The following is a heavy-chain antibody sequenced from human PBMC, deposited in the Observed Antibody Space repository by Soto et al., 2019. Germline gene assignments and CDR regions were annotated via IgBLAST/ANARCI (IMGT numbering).Heavy chain of an antibody. CDR3: VRQPNRPMAGDD. CDR1: GGSISSYY. V-gene: IGHV4-59*08. Sequence: SETLSLTCTVSGGSISSYYWSWIRLPPGKGLEWLGSIYYSGSTHYNPSLKSRVSLSVDTSKMQFSLNLASVTAADTAVYYCVRQPNRPMAGDDWGQGAQVTVSS. J-gene: IGHJ4*02. CDR2: IYYSGST. D-gene: IGHD6-19*01.